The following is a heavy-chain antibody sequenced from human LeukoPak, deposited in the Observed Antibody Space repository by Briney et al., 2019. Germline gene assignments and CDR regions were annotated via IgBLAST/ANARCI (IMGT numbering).Heavy chain of an antibody. V-gene: IGHV3-30*18. CDR2: ISSDGTNK. D-gene: IGHD6-19*01. Sequence: GGSLRLSCAASGFTFSAFGMHWVRQAPGKGLEWVAVISSDGTNKYYTDSVKGRFTISRDNSKNTLYMQMNSLRAEDTAVYSCAKSRLNSSGSADYWGQGTLVTVSS. J-gene: IGHJ4*02. CDR1: GFTFSAFG. CDR3: AKSRLNSSGSADY.